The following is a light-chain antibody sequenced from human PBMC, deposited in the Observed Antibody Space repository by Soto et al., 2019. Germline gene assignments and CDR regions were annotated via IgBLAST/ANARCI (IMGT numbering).Light chain of an antibody. V-gene: IGKV1-5*03. CDR3: QQYKYYWT. J-gene: IGKJ1*01. CDR1: QSIDTW. CDR2: KAS. Sequence: GDIVTITCRASQSIDTWLAWYQHKPGKAPKLLIFKASTLETGVPSRFAGSGSGTEFTLTISGLQPDDFGIYFCQQYKYYWTFGQGTKVDIK.